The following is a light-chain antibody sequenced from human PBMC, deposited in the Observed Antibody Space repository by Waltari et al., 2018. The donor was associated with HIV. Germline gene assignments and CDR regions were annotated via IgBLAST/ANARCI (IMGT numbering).Light chain of an antibody. Sequence: DIVMTQSPDSLAVSLGERATINCKSSQSVLYNSNNKNYLAWYQQKPGQPPKLLIHWASTRESAVPDRFSGSGSGTDFTLTISSLQAEDVAIYYCQQYYGSLSFGGGTKVEIK. CDR2: WAS. J-gene: IGKJ4*01. V-gene: IGKV4-1*01. CDR3: QQYYGSLS. CDR1: QSVLYNSNNKNY.